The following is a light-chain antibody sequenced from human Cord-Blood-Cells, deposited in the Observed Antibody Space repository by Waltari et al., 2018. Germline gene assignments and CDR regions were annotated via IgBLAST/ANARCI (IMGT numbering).Light chain of an antibody. CDR2: DVS. J-gene: IGLJ1*01. Sequence: QSALTQPRSVSGSPGQSVTISCTGTSSDVGGYNYVSWYQQHPGKAPKLMIYDVSKRPSGVPDRFSGSKSGNTASLTISGLQAEDEADYYCCPYAGSYRNVFGTGTKVTVL. CDR3: CPYAGSYRNV. CDR1: SSDVGGYNY. V-gene: IGLV2-11*01.